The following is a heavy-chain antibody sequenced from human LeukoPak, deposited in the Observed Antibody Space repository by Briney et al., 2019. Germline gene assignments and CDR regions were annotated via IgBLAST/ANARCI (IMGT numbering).Heavy chain of an antibody. V-gene: IGHV3-48*01. D-gene: IGHD3-22*01. Sequence: PGGSLRLSCAASGFTFSSYSMNWVRQAPGKGLEWVSYISSSSSTIYYADSVKGRFTISRDNAKNSLYLQMNSLRAEDTAVYYCARAHLPYYYDSSGYYVGFDYWGQGTLVTVSS. CDR1: GFTFSSYS. CDR3: ARAHLPYYYDSSGYYVGFDY. CDR2: ISSSSSTI. J-gene: IGHJ4*02.